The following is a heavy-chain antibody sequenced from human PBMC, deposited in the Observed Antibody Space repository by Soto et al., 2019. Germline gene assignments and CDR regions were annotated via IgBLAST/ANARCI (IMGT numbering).Heavy chain of an antibody. CDR2: IYYSGST. D-gene: IGHD6-6*01. CDR1: GGSISSYY. V-gene: IGHV4-59*01. Sequence: PSETLSLTCTVSGGSISSYYWSWIRQPPGEGLEWIGYIYYSGSTNYNPSLKSRVTISVDTSKNQFSLKLSSVTAADTAVYYCARVGQLEGMNWGQGTLVTVSS. J-gene: IGHJ4*02. CDR3: ARVGQLEGMN.